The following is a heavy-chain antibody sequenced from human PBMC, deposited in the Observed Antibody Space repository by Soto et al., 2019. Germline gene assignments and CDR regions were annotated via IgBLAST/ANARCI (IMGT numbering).Heavy chain of an antibody. CDR3: ARSGRYILNDPDY. Sequence: QVQLVQSGAEVRKPGSSVKVSCKASGGIFSSYAFSWVRQAPGQGLEWMGGIVPIFGSANYAQEFQGRVTITADESTNTAYMELSSLRSEDTAMYYCARSGRYILNDPDYWGQGTLVIVSS. J-gene: IGHJ4*02. D-gene: IGHD1-20*01. CDR2: IVPIFGSA. CDR1: GGIFSSYA. V-gene: IGHV1-69*01.